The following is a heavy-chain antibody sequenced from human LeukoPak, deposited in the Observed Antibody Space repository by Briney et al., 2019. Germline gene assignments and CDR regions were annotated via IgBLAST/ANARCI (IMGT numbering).Heavy chain of an antibody. CDR1: GFTFSSYS. V-gene: IGHV3-48*01. CDR2: ISSSSSTI. Sequence: GGSLRLSCAASGFTFSSYSMNWVRQASGKGLEWVSYISSSSSTIYYADSVKGRFTISRDNSRDTLYLQMNSLRAGDTAIYYCVKDRPNYYGSNGHYYRQNGDYWGQGTLVAVSS. J-gene: IGHJ4*02. D-gene: IGHD3-22*01. CDR3: VKDRPNYYGSNGHYYRQNGDY.